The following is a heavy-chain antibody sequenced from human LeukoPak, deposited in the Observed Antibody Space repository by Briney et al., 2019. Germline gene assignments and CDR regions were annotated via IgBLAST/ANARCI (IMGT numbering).Heavy chain of an antibody. J-gene: IGHJ5*02. V-gene: IGHV1-18*01. D-gene: IGHD1-26*01. CDR2: ISAYNGGT. CDR3: ARSAGGSRRFDP. CDR1: GYTFTSYG. Sequence: GASVKVSCKASGYTFTSYGVSWVRQAPGQGLEWMGWISAYNGGTSYAQKFQGRVTMTTDTSTSTAYMDLRSLRSDDTAMYYCARSAGGSRRFDPWSQGTLVTVSS.